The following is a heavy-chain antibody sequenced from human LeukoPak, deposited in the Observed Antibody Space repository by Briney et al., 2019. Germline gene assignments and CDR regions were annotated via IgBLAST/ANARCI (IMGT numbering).Heavy chain of an antibody. V-gene: IGHV3-15*01. J-gene: IGHJ4*02. D-gene: IGHD3-16*01. CDR1: GFTFSNAW. CDR3: TTDQVWDY. Sequence: PGGSLRLSCAASGFTFSNAWMSWVRQAPGKGLEWVGRIKSKTGGGTTDYAAPVKGRFTISRDDSKNTLYLQMNSLKTEDTAVYYCTTDQVWDYWGQGTLVTVSS. CDR2: IKSKTGGGTT.